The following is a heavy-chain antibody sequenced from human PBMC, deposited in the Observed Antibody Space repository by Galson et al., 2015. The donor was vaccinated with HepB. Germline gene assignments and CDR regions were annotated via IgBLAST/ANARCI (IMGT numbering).Heavy chain of an antibody. V-gene: IGHV5-51*01. D-gene: IGHD1-26*01. CDR1: GYSFTSYW. CDR3: ARHTVGDTRTPDY. J-gene: IGHJ4*02. Sequence: QSGAEMKKPGESLKISCKGSGYSFTSYWIGWVRQMPGKGLEWMGVIYPDDSDTRYSPSFQGQVTMSADRSINTAYLQWSSLKASDSAIYYCARHTVGDTRTPDYWGQGTLVTVPS. CDR2: IYPDDSDT.